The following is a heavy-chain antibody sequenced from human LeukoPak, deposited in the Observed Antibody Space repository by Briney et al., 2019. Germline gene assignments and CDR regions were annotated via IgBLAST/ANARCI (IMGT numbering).Heavy chain of an antibody. CDR3: ARLGPSSGWYRSYHFDY. Sequence: SETLSLTCTVSGGSISSSSYYWGWIRQPPGKGLEWIGSIYYSGSTYYNPSLKSRVTISVDTSKNQFSLKLSSVTAADTAVYYCARLGPSSGWYRSYHFDYWGQGTLVTVSS. CDR2: IYYSGST. D-gene: IGHD6-19*01. J-gene: IGHJ4*02. CDR1: GGSISSSSYY. V-gene: IGHV4-39*01.